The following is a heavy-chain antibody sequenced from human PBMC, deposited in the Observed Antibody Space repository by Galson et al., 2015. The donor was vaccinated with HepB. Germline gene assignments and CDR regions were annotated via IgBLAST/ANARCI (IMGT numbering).Heavy chain of an antibody. D-gene: IGHD6-19*01. CDR3: ARERGQQWLVDDFDY. Sequence: SLRLSCAVSGFTFSRYSMNWVRRAPGKGLEWVSSISSRHNYIYYADSVKGRFTISRDNAKNSLYLQMNSLRAEDTAVYYCARERGQQWLVDDFDYWGQGTLVTVSS. CDR2: ISSRHNYI. CDR1: GFTFSRYS. V-gene: IGHV3-21*01. J-gene: IGHJ4*02.